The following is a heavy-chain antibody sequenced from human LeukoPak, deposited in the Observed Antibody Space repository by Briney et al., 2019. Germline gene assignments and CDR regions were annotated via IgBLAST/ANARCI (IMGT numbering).Heavy chain of an antibody. D-gene: IGHD6-6*01. Sequence: PSETLSLTCAVYGGSFSGYYWSWIRQPPGKGLEWIGEINHSGSTNYNPSLKSRVTISVDTSKNQFSLKLSSVTAADTAVYYCARGPEQDSGSIYYFDYWGQGTLVTVSS. V-gene: IGHV4-34*01. CDR2: INHSGST. J-gene: IGHJ4*02. CDR3: ARGPEQDSGSIYYFDY. CDR1: GGSFSGYY.